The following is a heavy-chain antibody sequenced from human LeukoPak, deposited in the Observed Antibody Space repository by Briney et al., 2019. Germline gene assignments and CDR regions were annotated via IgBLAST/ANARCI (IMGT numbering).Heavy chain of an antibody. CDR1: GYTFTSYG. CDR2: ISAYNDNT. D-gene: IGHD1-26*01. Sequence: ASVKVSCKASGYTFTSYGISWVRQAPGQGLEWMGWISAYNDNTNYAQKLQGRVTMTTCTSTSTAYMELRSLRSDDTAVYYCARNRSGTSFDYWGQGTLVTVSS. J-gene: IGHJ4*02. V-gene: IGHV1-18*01. CDR3: ARNRSGTSFDY.